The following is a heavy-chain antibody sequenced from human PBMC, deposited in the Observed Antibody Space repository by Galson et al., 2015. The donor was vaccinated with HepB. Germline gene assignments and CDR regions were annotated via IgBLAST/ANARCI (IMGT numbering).Heavy chain of an antibody. V-gene: IGHV4-34*01. Sequence: ETLSLTCAVYAGSFINYYWSWIRQPPGEGLEWIGEINHSGGTNYNPSLKNRVTISLDTSRNHFSLKMNSVTAADTAVYFCARARRRGAHNWFDPWGQGTLVTVSS. CDR2: INHSGGT. J-gene: IGHJ5*02. CDR3: ARARRRGAHNWFDP. CDR1: AGSFINYY.